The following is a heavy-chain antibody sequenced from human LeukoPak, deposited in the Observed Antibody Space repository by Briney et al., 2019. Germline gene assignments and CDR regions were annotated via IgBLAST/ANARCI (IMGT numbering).Heavy chain of an antibody. CDR2: IYHSGST. CDR1: GYSIRSGYY. V-gene: IGHV4-38-2*01. Sequence: SETLSLTCAVSGYSIRSGYYWGWVRQPPGKRPEWVESIYHSGSTYYNPSLKSRLTISVDMSKNQFSLKLSSVTAADTAVYYCARVTTLGYFDYWGQGTLVTVSS. CDR3: ARVTTLGYFDY. D-gene: IGHD3-16*01. J-gene: IGHJ4*02.